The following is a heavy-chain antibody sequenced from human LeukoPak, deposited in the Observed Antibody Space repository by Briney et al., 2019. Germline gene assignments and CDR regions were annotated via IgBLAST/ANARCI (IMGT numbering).Heavy chain of an antibody. J-gene: IGHJ4*02. V-gene: IGHV1-2*02. CDR2: INPNDGDT. Sequence: ASVKVSCKASGYTFTDYYMHWVRQAPGQGFEWMGWINPNDGDTNYAQKFQGRVTMTRDTSISTAHMEVSRLRSDDTAVYYCARANLLYCSSSTCLFDYWGQGTLVTVSS. CDR3: ARANLLYCSSSTCLFDY. CDR1: GYTFTDYY. D-gene: IGHD2-2*01.